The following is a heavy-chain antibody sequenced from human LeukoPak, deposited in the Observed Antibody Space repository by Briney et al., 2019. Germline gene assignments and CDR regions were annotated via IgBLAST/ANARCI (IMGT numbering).Heavy chain of an antibody. V-gene: IGHV1-2*02. Sequence: ASVKVSCETSGYTFTGHFMNWVRQAPEQGLEWMGWIKPKSGATAYAQKFQGRVTMTRDTAINTAYLEVSGLTPDDTAVYYCARVREWEEISGAIPDYFDYWGQGTLITVSS. CDR3: ARVREWEEISGAIPDYFDY. CDR2: IKPKSGAT. J-gene: IGHJ4*02. D-gene: IGHD3-3*01. CDR1: GYTFTGHF.